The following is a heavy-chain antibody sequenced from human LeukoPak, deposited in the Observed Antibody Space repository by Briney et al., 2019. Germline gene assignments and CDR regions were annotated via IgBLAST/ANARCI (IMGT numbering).Heavy chain of an antibody. V-gene: IGHV4-59*01. J-gene: IGHJ5*02. CDR1: GGSISSYY. CDR3: ARTPKGNWFDP. CDR2: IYYSGST. Sequence: SETLSLTCTVSGGSISSYYWSWIRQPPGKGLEWIGYIYYSGSTNYNPSLKSRVTISVDTSKNQFSLKLSSVTAADTAVYYCARTPKGNWFDPWGQGTLVTVSS.